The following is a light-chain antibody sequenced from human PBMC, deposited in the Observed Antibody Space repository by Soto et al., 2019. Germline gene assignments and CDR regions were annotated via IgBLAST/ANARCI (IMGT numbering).Light chain of an antibody. CDR2: RNN. J-gene: IGLJ1*01. CDR3: AAWDDSLSGSYV. V-gene: IGLV1-47*01. Sequence: QSVLTQPPSASGTPGQRVTISCSGSSSNIGSNYVYRYQQLPGTAPKLLIYRNNQRPSGVPDRFSGSKSGTSSSLAISGLRSEDEADYYCAAWDDSLSGSYVFGTGTKVTV. CDR1: SSNIGSNY.